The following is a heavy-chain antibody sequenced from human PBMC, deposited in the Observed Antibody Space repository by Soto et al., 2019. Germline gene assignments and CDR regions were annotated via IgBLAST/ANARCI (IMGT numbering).Heavy chain of an antibody. CDR2: IYYSGST. Sequence: SETLSLTCTVSGGSISSSSYYWGWIRQPPGKGMEWIGSIYYSGSTYYNPSLKSRVTISVDTSKNLFSLKLSSVTAADTAVYYCARTYCGGDCPPPAWFDPWGQGTLVTVSS. D-gene: IGHD2-21*02. CDR1: GGSISSSSYY. J-gene: IGHJ5*02. V-gene: IGHV4-39*01. CDR3: ARTYCGGDCPPPAWFDP.